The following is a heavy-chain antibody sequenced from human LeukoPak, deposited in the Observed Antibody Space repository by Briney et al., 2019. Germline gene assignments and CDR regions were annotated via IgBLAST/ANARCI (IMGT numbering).Heavy chain of an antibody. CDR1: GFTVSTHY. Sequence: PGGSLRLSCAASGFTVSTHYMTWVRQAPGKGLEWVSVIYSGGSTYYADSVTGRFTISRDNSKNMLYLQMNSLRTEDTAVYYCARLPNYWGQGTLVTVSS. V-gene: IGHV3-66*02. J-gene: IGHJ4*02. CDR2: IYSGGST. CDR3: ARLPNY.